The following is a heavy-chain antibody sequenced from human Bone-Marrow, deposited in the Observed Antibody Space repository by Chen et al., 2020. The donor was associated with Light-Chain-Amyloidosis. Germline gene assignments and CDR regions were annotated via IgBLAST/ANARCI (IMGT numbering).Heavy chain of an antibody. J-gene: IGHJ3*01. CDR2: IDWDGDK. D-gene: IGHD3-9*01. CDR3: ARMSFFETSDALDV. V-gene: IGHV2-70*04. CDR1: GFSLSSNGMR. Sequence: QVTVKESGPALVKPTQTLTLTCTFSGFSLSSNGMRLNWIRQPPGKALEWLACIDWDGDKYYTPSLETRLTISKDPSKNQVVLTMTNMDPVDTATYYCARMSFFETSDALDVWGQGTMITVSS.